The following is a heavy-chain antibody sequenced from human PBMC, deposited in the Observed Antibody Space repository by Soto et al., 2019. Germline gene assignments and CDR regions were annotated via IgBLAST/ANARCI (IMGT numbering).Heavy chain of an antibody. J-gene: IGHJ4*02. D-gene: IGHD5-12*01. CDR1: GYSFTVYY. CDR3: ARTSLYSGYDS. V-gene: IGHV1-18*04. CDR2: ISPYNGNT. Sequence: ASVKVSWKASGYSFTVYYMHWVRQAPGQGLEWMGWISPYNGNTNYAQKLQGRVTMTTDTSTSTAYMELRSLRSDDTAVYYCARTSLYSGYDSWGQGTLVTVSS.